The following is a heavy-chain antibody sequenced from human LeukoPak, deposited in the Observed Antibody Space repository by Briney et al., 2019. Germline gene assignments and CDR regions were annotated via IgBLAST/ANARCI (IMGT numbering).Heavy chain of an antibody. CDR2: IHPNSGDT. J-gene: IGHJ4*02. CDR3: ARVNSPDDYDSSGYYYFDY. Sequence: GASVKVSCKASGYTFTGYYIYWVRQAPGQGLEWRGWIHPNSGDTNYAQKFQGRVTMTRDTSISTAYMELSRLRSDDTAVYYCARVNSPDDYDSSGYYYFDYWGQGTLVSVSS. D-gene: IGHD3-22*01. CDR1: GYTFTGYY. V-gene: IGHV1-2*02.